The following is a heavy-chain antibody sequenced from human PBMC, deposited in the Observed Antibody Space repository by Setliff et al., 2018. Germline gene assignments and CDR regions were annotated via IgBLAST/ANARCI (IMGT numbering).Heavy chain of an antibody. J-gene: IGHJ3*01. CDR1: GGSISSSLYY. Sequence: SETLSLTCTVSGGSISSSLYYWAFIRQPPGKGLEWIGSILYSGGAHSNPSLNGRVSISVDTSKNQFSLRLRSVTAADTAFYYCATSYLTLEAAFDVWGQGTMVTVSS. V-gene: IGHV4-39*07. D-gene: IGHD1-1*01. CDR3: ATSYLTLEAAFDV. CDR2: ILYSGGA.